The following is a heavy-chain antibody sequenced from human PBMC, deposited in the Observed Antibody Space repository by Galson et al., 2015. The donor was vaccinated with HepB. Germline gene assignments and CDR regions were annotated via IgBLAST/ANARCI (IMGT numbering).Heavy chain of an antibody. D-gene: IGHD6-13*01. CDR3: ARVDSSSPWSFNY. Sequence: SVKVSCKASGYTFTSYAMHWVRQAPGQRLEWMGWINAGNGNTKYSQKFQGRVTITRDTSASTAYMELSSLRSEDTAVYYCARVDSSSPWSFNYWGQGTLVTVSS. V-gene: IGHV1-3*01. CDR1: GYTFTSYA. J-gene: IGHJ4*02. CDR2: INAGNGNT.